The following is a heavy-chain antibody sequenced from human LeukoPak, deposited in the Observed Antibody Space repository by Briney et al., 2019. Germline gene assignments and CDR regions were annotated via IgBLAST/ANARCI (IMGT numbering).Heavy chain of an antibody. D-gene: IGHD5-18*01. J-gene: IGHJ6*02. Sequence: SVKVSCQGSGGTFISYSISWLRQAPAQGLDWMGSIIPILGIANFAQKCQGRVTITADKSTSTAYMELSSLRSEDTAVYYCARDRRGYSYAHYGMDVWGQGTTVTVSS. CDR3: ARDRRGYSYAHYGMDV. CDR2: IIPILGIA. CDR1: GGTFISYS. V-gene: IGHV1-69*04.